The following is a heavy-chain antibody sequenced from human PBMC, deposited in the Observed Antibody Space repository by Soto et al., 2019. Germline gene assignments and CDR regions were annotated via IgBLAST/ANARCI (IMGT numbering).Heavy chain of an antibody. CDR3: TRAEDIVATIFDYYAMDV. V-gene: IGHV3-73*01. J-gene: IGHJ6*02. CDR1: GFTFSGSA. CDR2: IRSKANSYAT. D-gene: IGHD5-12*01. Sequence: GGSLRLSCAASGFTFSGSAMHWVRQASGKGLEWVGRIRSKANSYATAYAVSVKGRFTISRDDSENTAYLQMNSLETEDTAVYYCTRAEDIVATIFDYYAMDVWGQGTTVTVSS.